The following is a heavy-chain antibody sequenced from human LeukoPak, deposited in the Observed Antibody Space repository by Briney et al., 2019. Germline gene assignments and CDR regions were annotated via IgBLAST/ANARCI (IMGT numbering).Heavy chain of an antibody. D-gene: IGHD3-16*02. CDR1: GGSISSYY. Sequence: SETLSLTCTVSGGSISSYYWSWIRQPPGKGLEWIGYIYYSGSTNYNPSLKSRVTISVDTSKNQFSLKLSSVTAADTAVYYCARGFPTYYDYVWGSYRPPLFDYWGQGTLVTVSS. J-gene: IGHJ4*02. CDR3: ARGFPTYYDYVWGSYRPPLFDY. CDR2: IYYSGST. V-gene: IGHV4-59*01.